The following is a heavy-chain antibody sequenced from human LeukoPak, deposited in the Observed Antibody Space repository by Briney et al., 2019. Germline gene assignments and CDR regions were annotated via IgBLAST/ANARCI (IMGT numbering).Heavy chain of an antibody. CDR1: GFTFSDYY. CDR2: ISSSGSTI. D-gene: IGHD5-24*01. J-gene: IGHJ4*02. CDR3: ARDKRWLQDMVDY. Sequence: PGGSLRLSCAASGFTFSDYYMSWIRQAPGKGLEWVSYISSSGSTIYYADSVKGRFTISRDNAKNSLYLQMNSLRAEDTAVYYCARDKRWLQDMVDYWGQGTLVTVSS. V-gene: IGHV3-11*01.